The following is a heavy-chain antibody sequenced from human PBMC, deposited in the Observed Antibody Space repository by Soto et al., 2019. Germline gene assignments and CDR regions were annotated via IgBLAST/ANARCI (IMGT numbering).Heavy chain of an antibody. J-gene: IGHJ4*02. CDR2: IYYSGST. CDR1: GGSISSGDYY. V-gene: IGHV4-30-4*01. Sequence: QVQLQQSGPGLVKPSQTLSLTCTVSGGSISSGDYYWSWIRQPPGKGLEWIGYIYYSGSTYYNPSLKSRVTISVDTSKNPFSLMLSAVTAADTAVYYCASNSYGYIFYDHWGQGTLVTVSS. CDR3: ASNSYGYIFYDH. D-gene: IGHD5-18*01.